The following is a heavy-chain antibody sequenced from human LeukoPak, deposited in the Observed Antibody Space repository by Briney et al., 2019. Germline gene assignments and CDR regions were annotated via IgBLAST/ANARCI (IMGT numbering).Heavy chain of an antibody. CDR3: AKVYVWNEYYFDY. CDR1: GFTFSSYS. CDR2: INHNGGNT. D-gene: IGHD1-1*01. V-gene: IGHV3-23*01. J-gene: IGHJ4*02. Sequence: GGSLRLSCAASGFTFSSYSMNWVRQAPGKGLEWVSTINHNGGNTYYADSVKGRFTISRDNSKNTLYLQMNSLRAEDTAVYYCAKVYVWNEYYFDYWGQGTLVTVSS.